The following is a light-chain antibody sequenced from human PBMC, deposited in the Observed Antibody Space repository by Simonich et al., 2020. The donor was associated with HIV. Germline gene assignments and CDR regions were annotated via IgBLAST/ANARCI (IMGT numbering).Light chain of an antibody. CDR1: SSNIRSNT. CDR3: AAWDDSLNGPV. V-gene: IGLV1-44*01. J-gene: IGLJ2*01. CDR2: RNN. Sequence: QSVLTQPPSASGTPGHRVTISCSGSSSNIRSNTVHWYQQPPGTAPKLPIYRNNQRPSGVPDRFSGSKSGTSASLAISGLQSEDEADYYCAAWDDSLNGPVFGGGTKLTVL.